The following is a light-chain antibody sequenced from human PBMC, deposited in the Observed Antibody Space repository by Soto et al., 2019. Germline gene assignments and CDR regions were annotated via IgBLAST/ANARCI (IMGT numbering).Light chain of an antibody. CDR3: RSYTTSSNYV. Sequence: QSVLTQPASVSGSPGQSITISCTGTSSDVDAYNYVSWYQQHPGKAPKLMIYDVSNRPSGVSNRFSGSKSGNTASLTISGLQAEDEADYYCRSYTTSSNYVFGTGTKVTVL. J-gene: IGLJ1*01. V-gene: IGLV2-14*01. CDR2: DVS. CDR1: SSDVDAYNY.